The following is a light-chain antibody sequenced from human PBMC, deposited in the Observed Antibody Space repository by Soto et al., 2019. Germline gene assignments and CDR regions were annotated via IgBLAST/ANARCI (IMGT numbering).Light chain of an antibody. CDR2: KAS. Sequence: DIQMTQSPSTLSASVGDRVTITCRASQSITGWLAWFQQKPGKAPKLLISKASRLESGVPSRFSGSGSGTEFTLSISGLQPDDFATYYCQQYNPYSPWTFGQGTEVEIK. CDR1: QSITGW. J-gene: IGKJ1*01. V-gene: IGKV1-5*03. CDR3: QQYNPYSPWT.